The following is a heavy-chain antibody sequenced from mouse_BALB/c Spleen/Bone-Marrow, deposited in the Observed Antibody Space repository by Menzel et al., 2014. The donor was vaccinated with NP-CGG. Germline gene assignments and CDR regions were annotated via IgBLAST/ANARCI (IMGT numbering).Heavy chain of an antibody. CDR1: GFTFSSYA. CDR2: ISSGGSYT. Sequence: EVKLMESGGGLVKPGGSLKLSCAASGFTFSSYAMSWVRQSPDKRLEWVAEISSGGSYTYYPDTVTGRFTISRDNAKNTQYLEMSSLRSEDTAMYYCASGDVYFAYWGQGTLVTVSA. V-gene: IGHV5-9-4*01. CDR3: ASGDVYFAY. J-gene: IGHJ3*01.